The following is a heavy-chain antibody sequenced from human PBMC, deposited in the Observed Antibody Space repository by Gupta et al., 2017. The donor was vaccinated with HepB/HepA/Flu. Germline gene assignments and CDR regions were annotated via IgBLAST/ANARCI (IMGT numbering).Heavy chain of an antibody. Sequence: QVLFGQSGAEVKRPGASVKVSCKASGYSFTSYYMHWVRQSPGQWLEWMGMINPNGGNTTYEQKFLVVVTLTRDTSTSTGYMELSSLRSEATAVYYCARAPPGKHRVNWFDPWVQGSLVTVSS. CDR2: INPNGGNT. CDR3: ARAPPGKHRVNWFDP. CDR1: GYSFTSYY. J-gene: IGHJ5*02. V-gene: IGHV1-46*01. D-gene: IGHD2-21*01.